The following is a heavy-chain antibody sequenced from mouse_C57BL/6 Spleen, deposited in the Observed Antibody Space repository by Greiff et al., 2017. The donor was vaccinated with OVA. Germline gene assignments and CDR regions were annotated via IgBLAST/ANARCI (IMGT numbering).Heavy chain of an antibody. D-gene: IGHD1-1*01. Sequence: QVQLQQSGAELAMPGASVKLSCKASGYTFTSYWMHWVKQRPGQGLEWIGEIDPSDSYTSYNQKFKGKSTLTVVKSASTAYMQLSSLTSEDSAVFDGARSYYYGSSTYYSDYWGQGTTLTVSS. J-gene: IGHJ2*01. CDR1: GYTFTSYW. CDR2: IDPSDSYT. CDR3: ARSYYYGSSTYYSDY. V-gene: IGHV1-69*01.